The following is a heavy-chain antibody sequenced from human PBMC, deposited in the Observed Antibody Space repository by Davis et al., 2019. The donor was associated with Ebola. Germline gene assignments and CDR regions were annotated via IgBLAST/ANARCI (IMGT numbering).Heavy chain of an antibody. CDR2: INGGNGDT. CDR3: ARGNSNYDDFDY. Sequence: AASVKVSCKASGYIFTSYAMHWVRQAPGQRLEWMGWINGGNGDTKYSQKFRDRVTITRDTSASTSYMELSSLRSDDTAVYYCARGNSNYDDFDYWGQGTLVTVSS. V-gene: IGHV1-3*01. D-gene: IGHD4-11*01. CDR1: GYIFTSYA. J-gene: IGHJ4*02.